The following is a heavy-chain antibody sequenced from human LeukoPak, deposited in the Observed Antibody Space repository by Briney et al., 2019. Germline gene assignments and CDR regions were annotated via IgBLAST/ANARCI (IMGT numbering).Heavy chain of an antibody. CDR2: ISYSGIT. D-gene: IGHD3-16*02. CDR1: GDSISNYY. J-gene: IGHJ3*02. CDR3: ARGLYPDDAFDI. Sequence: PSETLSLTCTVSGDSISNYYWSWIRQPPGKGLEWIGYISYSGITNYNPSLKSRVTISLDTSENHFPLKMRSVTAADAAVYYCARGLYPDDAFDIWGQGTMVTVSS. V-gene: IGHV4-59*08.